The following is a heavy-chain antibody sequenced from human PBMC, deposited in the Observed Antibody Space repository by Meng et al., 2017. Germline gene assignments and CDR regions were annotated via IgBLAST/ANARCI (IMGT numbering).Heavy chain of an antibody. D-gene: IGHD3-10*01. CDR2: IYHSGST. V-gene: IGHV4-38-2*02. J-gene: IGHJ4*02. CDR1: GYSISSGYY. Sequence: GSLRLSCTVSGYSISSGYYWGWIRQPPGKGLEWIGSIYHSGSTYYNPSLKSRVTISVDTSKNQFSLKLSSVTAADTAVYYCARTRGGEVEFSYFDYWGQGTLVTVSS. CDR3: ARTRGGEVEFSYFDY.